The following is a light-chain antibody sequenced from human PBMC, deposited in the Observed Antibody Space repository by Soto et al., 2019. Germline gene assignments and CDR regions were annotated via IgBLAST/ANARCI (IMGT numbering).Light chain of an antibody. Sequence: QSALTQPASMSGSPGQSITISCTGTSTDVGGHNYVSWYQQFPGKAPKFLIYDVSNRPSGVSNRFSGSKSGNTASLTISGLQAEDEADYYCSSYTSGSTLYVFGTGTKLTVL. V-gene: IGLV2-14*01. CDR2: DVS. CDR1: STDVGGHNY. J-gene: IGLJ1*01. CDR3: SSYTSGSTLYV.